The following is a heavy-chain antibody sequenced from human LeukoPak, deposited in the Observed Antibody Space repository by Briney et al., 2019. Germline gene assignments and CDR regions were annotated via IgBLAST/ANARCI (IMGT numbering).Heavy chain of an antibody. Sequence: SENLSLTCTVSGGPISSYYWSWIRQPPGKGLEWIGYIYYSGSTNYNPSLKSRVTISVATSKHQFSLKLSYVTAADTAVYSCERGLHGLFDHCRQGTLVTVSS. CDR2: IYYSGST. D-gene: IGHD4-11*01. J-gene: IGHJ4*02. V-gene: IGHV4-59*01. CDR1: GGPISSYY. CDR3: ERGLHGLFDH.